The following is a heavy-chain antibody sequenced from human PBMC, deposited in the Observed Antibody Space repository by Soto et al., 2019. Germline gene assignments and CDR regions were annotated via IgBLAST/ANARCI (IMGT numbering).Heavy chain of an antibody. D-gene: IGHD7-27*01. J-gene: IGHJ4*02. V-gene: IGHV4-59*08. Sequence: QVQLQESGPALVKPSETLSLTCTVSGGTISSYYWSWIRQRPGKGLEWIGYIHYSGSTNYNPSLKGRVTISLDTSKKQFSLKLSSVTAADTAVYYCARHVAGEGFDYWGQGTLVTVSS. CDR1: GGTISSYY. CDR3: ARHVAGEGFDY. CDR2: IHYSGST.